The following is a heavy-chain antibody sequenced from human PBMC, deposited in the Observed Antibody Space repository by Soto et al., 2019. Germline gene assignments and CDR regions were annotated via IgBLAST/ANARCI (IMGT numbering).Heavy chain of an antibody. CDR2: ISPHNGNA. J-gene: IGHJ4*02. Sequence: ASVKVSCKASGYTFTSYGISWVRRAPGQGLEWMGWISPHNGNAKYAQKFQDKVTMTADTAASTVYTELRSLRSDDSAVFYCARDRGGWYDFWGQGTLVTVSS. CDR3: ARDRGGWYDF. V-gene: IGHV1-18*01. D-gene: IGHD6-19*01. CDR1: GYTFTSYG.